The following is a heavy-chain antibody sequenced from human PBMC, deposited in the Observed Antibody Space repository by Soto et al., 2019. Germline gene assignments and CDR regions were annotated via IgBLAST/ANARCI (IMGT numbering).Heavy chain of an antibody. V-gene: IGHV1-18*01. J-gene: IGHJ4*02. CDR1: GYIFTNYG. Sequence: ASVKVSCKTSGYIFTNYGVAWVRQAPAQGLELVAWISGYNGYPKYTQKFQGRVTVTTDTFTRTGYMELRNLRSDDTAVYYCARGSAGALYDFWGQGTLVNVSS. D-gene: IGHD6-13*01. CDR2: ISGYNGYP. CDR3: ARGSAGALYDF.